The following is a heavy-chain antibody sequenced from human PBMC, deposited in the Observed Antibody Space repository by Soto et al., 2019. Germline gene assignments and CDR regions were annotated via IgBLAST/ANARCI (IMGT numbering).Heavy chain of an antibody. D-gene: IGHD4-17*01. J-gene: IGHJ4*02. CDR1: GVTFSGSA. CDR3: TRHIHGAPDY. CDR2: IRSKANSYAT. V-gene: IGHV3-73*01. Sequence: GGSLRLSCAASGVTFSGSAMHWVRQASGKGLEWVGRIRSKANSYATAYAASVKGRFTISRDDSKNTAYLQMNSLKTEDTAVYYCTRHIHGAPDYWGQGTLVTVSS.